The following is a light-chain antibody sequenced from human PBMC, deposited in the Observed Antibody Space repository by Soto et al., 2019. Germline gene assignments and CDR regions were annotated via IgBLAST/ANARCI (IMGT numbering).Light chain of an antibody. V-gene: IGKV3-15*01. Sequence: EIVMTQSPATLSVSPGERATLSCRASQSVSSNLAWHQQKPGQAPRILMNDASTRATGIPARFSGSGSGTEFTLTISSLQSEDFAVYYCQQYHNWPITFGQGTRLEI. CDR2: DAS. CDR3: QQYHNWPIT. J-gene: IGKJ5*01. CDR1: QSVSSN.